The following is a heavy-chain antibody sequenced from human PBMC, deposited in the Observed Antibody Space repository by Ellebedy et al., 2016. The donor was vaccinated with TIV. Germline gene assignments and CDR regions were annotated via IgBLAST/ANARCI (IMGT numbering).Heavy chain of an antibody. V-gene: IGHV4-34*01. CDR3: ARGVAARYFGSREKTQRNGLDV. CDR1: GGSFSGYY. CDR2: INHSGST. D-gene: IGHD3-9*01. J-gene: IGHJ6*02. Sequence: MPSETLSLTCAVYGGSFSGYYWSWIRQPPGKGLEWIGEINHSGSTNYNPSLKGRVTISVDTSKNQFSLKLSSGTAADTAVYYCARGVAARYFGSREKTQRNGLDVWGQGTTVTVSS.